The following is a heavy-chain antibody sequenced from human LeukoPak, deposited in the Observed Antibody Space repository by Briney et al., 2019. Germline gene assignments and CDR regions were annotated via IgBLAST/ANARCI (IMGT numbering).Heavy chain of an antibody. Sequence: SETLSLTCTVSGGSIGSYYWSWIRQPPGKGLEWIGYIHYSGSTNYNPSLKSRVTISVDTSKNQFSLKLSSVTAADTAVYYCARVTPLYYYYMDVWGKGTTVTVSS. J-gene: IGHJ6*03. CDR3: ARVTPLYYYYMDV. CDR2: IHYSGST. V-gene: IGHV4-59*01. CDR1: GGSIGSYY.